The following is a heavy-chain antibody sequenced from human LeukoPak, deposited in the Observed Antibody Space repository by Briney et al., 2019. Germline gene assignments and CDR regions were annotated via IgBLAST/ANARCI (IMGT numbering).Heavy chain of an antibody. J-gene: IGHJ4*02. Sequence: WETLSLTCAVYGGSFSGYYWSWIRQPPGKGLEWSGEINHSGSTNYNPSLKSRVTISVDTSKNQFSLKLSSVTAADTAVYYCARGRRNDFWSGYYSYARLPEYYFDYCGQGTLVTVSS. CDR1: GGSFSGYY. V-gene: IGHV4-34*01. D-gene: IGHD3-3*01. CDR2: INHSGST. CDR3: ARGRRNDFWSGYYSYARLPEYYFDY.